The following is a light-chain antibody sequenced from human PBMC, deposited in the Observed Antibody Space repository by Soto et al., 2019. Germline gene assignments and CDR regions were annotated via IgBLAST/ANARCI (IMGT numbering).Light chain of an antibody. J-gene: IGLJ2*01. CDR1: SANSGKNY. Sequence: QSVLTQPPSVSAAPGQMVTISCSGSSANSGKNYISWYQQVPGTPPKLLIYDNNKRASGIPDRFSGSKSATSATLGITGLQTGDEADYYCGTWDSDLRTGVFGGGTKLTVL. V-gene: IGLV1-51*01. CDR3: GTWDSDLRTGV. CDR2: DNN.